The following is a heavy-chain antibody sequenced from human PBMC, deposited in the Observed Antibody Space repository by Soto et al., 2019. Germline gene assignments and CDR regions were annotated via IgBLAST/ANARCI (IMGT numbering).Heavy chain of an antibody. D-gene: IGHD4-17*01. CDR1: GGTFSSYA. J-gene: IGHJ6*02. CDR3: ARDLPVTNHYYGMDV. V-gene: IGHV1-69*10. Sequence: ASVKVSCKASGGTFSSYAISWVRQAPGQGLEWMGGIIHILGIANYAQKFQGRVTITADKSTSTAYMELSSLRSEDTAVYYGARDLPVTNHYYGMDVWGQGTTVTVSS. CDR2: IIHILGIA.